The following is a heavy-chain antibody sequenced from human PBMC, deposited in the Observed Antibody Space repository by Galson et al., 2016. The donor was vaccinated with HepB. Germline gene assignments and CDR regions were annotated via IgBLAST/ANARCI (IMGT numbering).Heavy chain of an antibody. CDR1: GYNKFVTDW. D-gene: IGHD3-10*01. V-gene: IGHV5-51*01. CDR3: ARSPVWFGQLGVYCDL. CDR2: IYPADFDV. Sequence: QSGAEVKKPGESLKISCQVSGYNKFVTDWIGWVRQMPGKGLELMGIIYPADFDVKYGPSFQGQVTISADRSINTACLQWTSLKASDTAMYYCARSPVWFGQLGVYCDLWGQGTLVTVSS. J-gene: IGHJ4*02.